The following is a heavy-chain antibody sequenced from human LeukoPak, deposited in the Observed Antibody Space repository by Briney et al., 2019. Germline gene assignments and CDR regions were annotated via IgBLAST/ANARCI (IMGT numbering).Heavy chain of an antibody. D-gene: IGHD3-22*01. Sequence: SETLSLTCTVSGGSISSGNYYWSWIRQHPGKGLECIGNIHYSGNTHYNPSLESRLNISLDSSKNQFSLNLSSVTAADTAVYYCARSFDISGYYPGYWGQGTLVTVSS. CDR2: IHYSGNT. CDR1: GGSISSGNYY. V-gene: IGHV4-31*03. CDR3: ARSFDISGYYPGY. J-gene: IGHJ4*02.